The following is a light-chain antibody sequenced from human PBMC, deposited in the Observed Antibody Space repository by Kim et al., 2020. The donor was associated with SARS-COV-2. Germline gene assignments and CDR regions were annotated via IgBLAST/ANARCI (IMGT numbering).Light chain of an antibody. CDR2: EVS. J-gene: IGLJ1*01. CDR1: SSDVGGYNY. V-gene: IGLV2-8*01. Sequence: LTQPPSASGSPGQSVTISCTGTSSDVGGYNYVSWYQQHPGKAPKLMIYEVSKRPSGVPDRFSGSKSGNTASLTVSGLLAEDEADYYCSSYAGSNNPYVFGTGTKVTVL. CDR3: SSYAGSNNPYV.